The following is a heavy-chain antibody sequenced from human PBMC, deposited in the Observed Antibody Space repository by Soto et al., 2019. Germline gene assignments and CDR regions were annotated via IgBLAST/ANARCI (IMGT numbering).Heavy chain of an antibody. Sequence: GASVKVSCKASGYTFTGYYIHWVRQAPGQGLEWMGVINPNGGSTVYAQKFQGRVTLTRDTSTSTVYVELSSLRSDDTAVYFCVRATAARQRDYSYHYYLHIWGKGTTVTVSS. J-gene: IGHJ6*03. CDR1: GYTFTGYY. CDR3: VRATAARQRDYSYHYYLHI. V-gene: IGHV1-46*03. CDR2: INPNGGST. D-gene: IGHD6-6*01.